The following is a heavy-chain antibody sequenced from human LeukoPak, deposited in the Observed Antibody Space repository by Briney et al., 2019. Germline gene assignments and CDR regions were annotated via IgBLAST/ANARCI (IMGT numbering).Heavy chain of an antibody. CDR1: GGSISSYY. CDR3: ARAARGVIITSPISYFDY. Sequence: SETLSLTCTVSGGSISSYYWSWIRQPAGKGLEWIGRIYTSGSTNYNPSLKSRVTMSVDTSKNQFSLKLSSVTAADTAVYYCARAARGVIITSPISYFDYWGQGTLVTVSS. D-gene: IGHD3-10*01. J-gene: IGHJ4*02. V-gene: IGHV4-4*07. CDR2: IYTSGST.